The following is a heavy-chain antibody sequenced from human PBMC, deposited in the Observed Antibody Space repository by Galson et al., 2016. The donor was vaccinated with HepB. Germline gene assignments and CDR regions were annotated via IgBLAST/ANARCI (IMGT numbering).Heavy chain of an antibody. CDR2: SDPEDGET. CDR3: AIEYSSGWDLDH. CDR1: GYTLSELS. Sequence: SVKVSCKVSGYTLSELSMHWVRQAPGKGLEWMGRSDPEDGETIYAQNFQGRATMTEDTSTDSAYMELSSLRSEDTAMYYCAIEYSSGWDLDHWGQGTLVTVSS. D-gene: IGHD6-19*01. J-gene: IGHJ4*02. V-gene: IGHV1-24*01.